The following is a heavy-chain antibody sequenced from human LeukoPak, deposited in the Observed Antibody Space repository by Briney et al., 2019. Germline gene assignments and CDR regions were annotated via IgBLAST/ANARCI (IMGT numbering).Heavy chain of an antibody. V-gene: IGHV4-59*01. J-gene: IGHJ5*02. Sequence: SETLSLTCTVSGGSISSYYWSWIRQPPGKGLEWIGYIYYSGSTNYNPSLKSRVTISVDTSKNQFSLKLSSVTAADTAVYYCAREGSSDCGGDCSNWFDPWGQGTLVTVSS. CDR2: IYYSGST. CDR1: GGSISSYY. CDR3: AREGSSDCGGDCSNWFDP. D-gene: IGHD2-21*02.